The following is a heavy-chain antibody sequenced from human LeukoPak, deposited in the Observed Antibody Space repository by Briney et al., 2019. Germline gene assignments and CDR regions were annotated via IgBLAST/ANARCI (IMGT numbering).Heavy chain of an antibody. J-gene: IGHJ4*02. V-gene: IGHV3-7*03. D-gene: IGHD3-3*01. CDR1: GFTFSTYW. CDR3: TRVSGAYDVSDY. Sequence: GGSLRLSCAASGFTFSTYWMNWVRQAPGKGLEWVANIREDGSLQYYVDSVEGRFTISRDNARKSVFLQMNTLRVDDTAVYYCTRVSGAYDVSDYWGQGALVTVSS. CDR2: IREDGSLQ.